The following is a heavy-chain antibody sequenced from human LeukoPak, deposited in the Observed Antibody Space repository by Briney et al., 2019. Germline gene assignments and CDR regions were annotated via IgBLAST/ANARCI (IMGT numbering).Heavy chain of an antibody. V-gene: IGHV3-30*03. Sequence: GGSLRLSCAASGFTFSSSAMHWVRQPPGKGLEWVTVISNDESNKYYADSVKGRFTISRDNSKNMLYLQMNSLRAEDTAVYYCARYGNGAWLAHYSFDIWGQGTVVTVSS. CDR3: ARYGNGAWLAHYSFDI. D-gene: IGHD6-19*01. CDR2: ISNDESNK. J-gene: IGHJ3*02. CDR1: GFTFSSSA.